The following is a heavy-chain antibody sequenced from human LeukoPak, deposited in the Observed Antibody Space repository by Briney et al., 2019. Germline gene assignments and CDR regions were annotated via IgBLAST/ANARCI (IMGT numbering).Heavy chain of an antibody. V-gene: IGHV3-30*02. CDR1: GFTFSSYG. J-gene: IGHJ5*02. CDR3: AKDLAEFQWLLAPNWFDP. CDR2: IRYDGSNK. D-gene: IGHD6-19*01. Sequence: GGSLRLSCAASGFTFSSYGMHWVRQAPGKGLEWMAFIRYDGSNKYYADSVKGRFTISRDNSKNTLYLQMNSLRAEDTAVYYCAKDLAEFQWLLAPNWFDPWGQGTLVTVSS.